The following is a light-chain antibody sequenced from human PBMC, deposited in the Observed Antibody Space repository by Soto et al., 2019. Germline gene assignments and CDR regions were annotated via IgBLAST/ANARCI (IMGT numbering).Light chain of an antibody. V-gene: IGLV4-69*01. CDR1: RGHGSYA. CDR2: LNSDGSH. Sequence: QSVLTQSPSASASLGASVKLTCTLSRGHGSYAIAWYQQRPEKGPRYLMKLNSDGSHSKGDGIPDRFSGSSSGAERYLTISGLQSEDERDYYCQTGGGGIRVCGGGTKVTVL. CDR3: QTGGGGIRV. J-gene: IGLJ3*02.